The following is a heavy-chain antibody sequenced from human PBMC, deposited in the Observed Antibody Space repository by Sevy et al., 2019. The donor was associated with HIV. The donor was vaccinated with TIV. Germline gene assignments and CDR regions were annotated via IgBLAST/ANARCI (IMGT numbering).Heavy chain of an antibody. CDR3: GGEGDIWSGYPSMDV. J-gene: IGHJ6*02. CDR2: IYVGGRT. CDR1: GGSVTTNSYY. V-gene: IGHV4-61*02. Sequence: SETLSLTCTVSGGSVTTNSYYWSWIRRPAGKGLEWIGRIYVGGRTRYNPSLESRVSMSIDTSQNLFSLKVTSMTAAYSFVDCCGGEGDIWSGYPSMDVWGQGTPVTVSS. D-gene: IGHD3-3*01.